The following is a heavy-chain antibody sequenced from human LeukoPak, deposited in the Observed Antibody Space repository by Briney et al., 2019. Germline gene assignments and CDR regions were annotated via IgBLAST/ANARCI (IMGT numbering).Heavy chain of an antibody. CDR2: IYYSGST. D-gene: IGHD3-22*01. V-gene: IGHV4-59*12. Sequence: PSETLSLTCTVSGGSLSSYYWSWIRQPPGKGLEWIGYIYYSGSTNYNPSLKSRVTISVDTSKNQFSLKLSSVTAADTAVYYCARVWGYYYDSSGQTDALDIWGQGTMVTVSS. CDR1: GGSLSSYY. CDR3: ARVWGYYYDSSGQTDALDI. J-gene: IGHJ3*02.